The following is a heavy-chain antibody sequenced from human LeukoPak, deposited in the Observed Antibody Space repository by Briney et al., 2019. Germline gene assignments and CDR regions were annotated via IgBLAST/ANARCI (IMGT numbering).Heavy chain of an antibody. V-gene: IGHV1-69*04. Sequence: SVTVSCKASGGTFSSYAIRWVRQAPGQGLEWMGRIIPTLEIANYAQKFQGRITITADKSTSTAYMELSSLRPEDTAVYYCARVMSDTWLWFWGQRTLVAVSS. CDR2: IIPTLEIA. CDR1: GGTFSSYA. D-gene: IGHD5-18*01. J-gene: IGHJ4*02. CDR3: ARVMSDTWLWF.